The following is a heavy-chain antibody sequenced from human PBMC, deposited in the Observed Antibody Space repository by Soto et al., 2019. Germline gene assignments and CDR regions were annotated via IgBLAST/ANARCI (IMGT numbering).Heavy chain of an antibody. CDR2: IYWDDDK. V-gene: IGHV2-5*02. CDR1: GFSLSTSGVG. CDR3: AYLPCSGGSCYWSAFSGMDV. D-gene: IGHD2-15*01. Sequence: QITLKESGPTLVKPTQTLTLTCTFSGFSLSTSGVGVAWIRQPPGKALEWLALIYWDDDKRYRPSLESRLTITKDTSKYQVVLTMTNMDSVDTATYYCAYLPCSGGSCYWSAFSGMDVWGQGTTVTVSS. J-gene: IGHJ6*02.